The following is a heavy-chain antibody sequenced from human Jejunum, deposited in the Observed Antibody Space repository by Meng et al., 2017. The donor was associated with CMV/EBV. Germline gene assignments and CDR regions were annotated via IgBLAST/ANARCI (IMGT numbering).Heavy chain of an antibody. Sequence: QVQVVQPGAEGKKPGASVKVSCNASGYTFTSYGISWVRQAHGQGLEWMGWISGYNGNTNYAQKLQGRVTMTTDTSTSTAYMELRSLRSDDTAVYYCAREADGATFDYWGQGTLVTVSS. J-gene: IGHJ4*02. CDR2: ISGYNGNT. CDR3: AREADGATFDY. D-gene: IGHD1-26*01. V-gene: IGHV1-18*01. CDR1: GYTFTSYG.